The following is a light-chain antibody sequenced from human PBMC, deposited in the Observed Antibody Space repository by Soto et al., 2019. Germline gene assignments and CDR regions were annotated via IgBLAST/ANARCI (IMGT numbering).Light chain of an antibody. V-gene: IGLV1-44*01. CDR1: SSNIGSNT. CDR2: SNN. CDR3: AACDDSLNAVV. J-gene: IGLJ2*01. Sequence: QSVLTQPPSASGTPGKRVTISCSGSSSNIGSNTVNWYKQLPGTAPKLLIYSNNQRPSGVPDRFSGSKSGTSASLAISGLQSEDEADYYCAACDDSLNAVVFGGGIHLTVL.